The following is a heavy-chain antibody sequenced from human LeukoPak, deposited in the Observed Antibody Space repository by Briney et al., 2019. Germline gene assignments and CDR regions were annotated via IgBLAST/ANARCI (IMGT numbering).Heavy chain of an antibody. CDR2: IIRILDIT. V-gene: IGHV1-69*04. CDR3: ASGDYYDSSALGQY. Sequence: GASVKVSCKASGGTFSSYAISWVRQAPEQGLEWMGRIIRILDITNYAQKFQGRITITADKSTSTAYMELSSLRSEDTAVYYCASGDYYDSSALGQYWGQGTLVTVSS. CDR1: GGTFSSYA. D-gene: IGHD3-22*01. J-gene: IGHJ4*02.